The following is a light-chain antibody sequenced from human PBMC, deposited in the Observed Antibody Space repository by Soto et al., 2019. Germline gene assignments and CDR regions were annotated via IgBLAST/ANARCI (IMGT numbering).Light chain of an antibody. Sequence: DIQMTQSPSTLSASVGDRVTITCRASQSISSWLAWYHQKPGKAPKLLIYDASSLESGVPSRFSGSGSGTEFTLTISSLQPDDFATYYCQQYNTYSPERTFGQGTKVDIK. CDR1: QSISSW. V-gene: IGKV1-5*01. CDR3: QQYNTYSPERT. J-gene: IGKJ1*01. CDR2: DAS.